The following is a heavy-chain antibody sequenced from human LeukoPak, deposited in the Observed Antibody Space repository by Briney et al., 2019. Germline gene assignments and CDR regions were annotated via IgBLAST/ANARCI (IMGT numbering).Heavy chain of an antibody. CDR3: ATHFSTAYQLPYTDYYYMDV. J-gene: IGHJ6*03. V-gene: IGHV1-2*02. D-gene: IGHD2-2*01. CDR2: INPNNGGT. Sequence: GASLKVSCKASGYTFTGYYMHWVRQAPGQGLEWMGWINPNNGGTNYAQKFQGRVTVTRDTSISTAYMELSRLRSDDTAVYYCATHFSTAYQLPYTDYYYMDVWGKGTTVTVSS. CDR1: GYTFTGYY.